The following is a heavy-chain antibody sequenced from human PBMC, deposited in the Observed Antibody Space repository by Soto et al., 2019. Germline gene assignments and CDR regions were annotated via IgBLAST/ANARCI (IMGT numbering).Heavy chain of an antibody. CDR1: GFTFSSYA. D-gene: IGHD6-19*01. CDR3: ARGKYSSGPNRGDFDY. J-gene: IGHJ4*02. Sequence: GGSLRLSCAASGFTFSSYAMHWVRQAPGKGLEWVAVISYDGSNKYYADSVKGRFTISRDNSKNTLYLQMNSLRAEDTAVYYCARGKYSSGPNRGDFDYWGQGTLVTSPQ. V-gene: IGHV3-30-3*01. CDR2: ISYDGSNK.